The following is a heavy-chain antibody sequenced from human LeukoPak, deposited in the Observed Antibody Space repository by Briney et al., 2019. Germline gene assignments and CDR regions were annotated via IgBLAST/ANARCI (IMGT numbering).Heavy chain of an antibody. CDR3: ARVAGSIDY. CDR2: MNPNSGNT. V-gene: IGHV1-8*03. CDR1: GYTFTSYD. D-gene: IGHD6-19*01. J-gene: IGHJ4*02. Sequence: ASVKVSCKASGYTFTSYDINWVRQATGQGLEWMGWMNPNSGNTGYAQNFQGRVTITRNTSISTAYMELSGLRSEDTAVYYCARVAGSIDYWGQGTLVTVSS.